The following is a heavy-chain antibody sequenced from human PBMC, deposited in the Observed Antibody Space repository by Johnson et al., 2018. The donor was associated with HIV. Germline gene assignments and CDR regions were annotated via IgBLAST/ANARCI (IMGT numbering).Heavy chain of an antibody. D-gene: IGHD6-19*01. CDR1: GFTFSSYA. CDR3: ARAVARGQWLANGYI. V-gene: IGHV3-30-3*01. Sequence: QVQLVESGGVVVQPGRSLRLSCAASGFTFSSYAMHWVRQAPGKGLEWVAVISYDGSNKYYADSVKGRFTISRDNSKNTLYLQMNSLRAEDTAVYYCARAVARGQWLANGYIWGQGTMVTVSS. J-gene: IGHJ3*02. CDR2: ISYDGSNK.